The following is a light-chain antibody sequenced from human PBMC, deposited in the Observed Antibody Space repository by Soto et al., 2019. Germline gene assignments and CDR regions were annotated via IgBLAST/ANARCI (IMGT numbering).Light chain of an antibody. V-gene: IGKV1-5*03. J-gene: IGKJ2*01. CDR1: QSISSW. CDR2: KAS. Sequence: DIQMTQSPSTLSASVGDRVTITCRASQSISSWLAWYQQKPGKAPKLLIHKASSLESGVPSRFSGSGSGTEFTITISSLQPDDFATYYCQQYNSIPYTFGQGTKLEIK. CDR3: QQYNSIPYT.